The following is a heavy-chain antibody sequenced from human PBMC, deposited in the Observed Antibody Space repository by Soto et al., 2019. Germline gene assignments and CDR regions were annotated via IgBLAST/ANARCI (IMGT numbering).Heavy chain of an antibody. CDR1: GFTVSSNY. Sequence: PGGSLRLSCAASGFTVSSNYMSWVRQAPGKGLEWVSVIYSDGSTYYADSVKGRFTISRDNSKNTLYLQMNSLRAEDTAVYYCARRGPGTYFDYWGQGTLVTVSS. J-gene: IGHJ4*02. V-gene: IGHV3-66*01. D-gene: IGHD6-13*01. CDR3: ARRGPGTYFDY. CDR2: IYSDGST.